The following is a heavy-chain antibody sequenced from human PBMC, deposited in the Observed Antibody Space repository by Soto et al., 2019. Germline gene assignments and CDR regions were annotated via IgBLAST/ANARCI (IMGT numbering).Heavy chain of an antibody. CDR1: GFTFSSYE. Sequence: EVQLVESGGGLVQPGGSLRLSCSASGFTFSSYEMNWVRQAPGKGLEWVSSISHGGSTTSYADSLMGRFTISRDNAKNSLYLQMHSLRAEDTAIYFCARALFGSVYYYYDLDVWGQGTTVTVSS. CDR2: ISHGGSTT. CDR3: ARALFGSVYYYYDLDV. V-gene: IGHV3-48*03. J-gene: IGHJ6*02. D-gene: IGHD2-21*01.